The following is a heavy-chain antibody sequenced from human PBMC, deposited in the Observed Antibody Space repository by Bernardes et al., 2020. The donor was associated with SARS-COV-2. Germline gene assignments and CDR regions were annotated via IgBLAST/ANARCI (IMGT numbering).Heavy chain of an antibody. J-gene: IGHJ2*01. CDR2: IYPGGST. CDR3: ARELATTVETTYRNFDL. D-gene: IGHD4-17*01. V-gene: IGHV3-66*02. CDR1: GFTVSSNY. Sequence: GGSLRLSCAASGFTVSSNYMNWVRQAPGKGLEWFSVIYPGGSTYYADSMKGRFTVSRDNSKNTLYLQMNSLRAEVTAVYYWARELATTVETTYRNFDLWGRGTLLTVTS.